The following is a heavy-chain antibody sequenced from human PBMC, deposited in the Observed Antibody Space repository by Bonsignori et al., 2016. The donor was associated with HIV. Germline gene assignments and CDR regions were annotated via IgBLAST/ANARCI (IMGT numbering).Heavy chain of an antibody. J-gene: IGHJ4*02. CDR1: NGSLSRGTYY. D-gene: IGHD3-9*01. CDR3: AREQTTIFSHFDY. CDR2: ISYSGKT. V-gene: IGHV4-39*07. Sequence: QLQLQESGPGLVKPSETLSLTCSVSNGSLSRGTYYWVWIRQPPGKGLEWIGSISYSGKTYYNPSLKSRVTVSLDTSKSQFSLRLSSVTAADTAIYYCAREQTTIFSHFDYWGQGTLVSVSS.